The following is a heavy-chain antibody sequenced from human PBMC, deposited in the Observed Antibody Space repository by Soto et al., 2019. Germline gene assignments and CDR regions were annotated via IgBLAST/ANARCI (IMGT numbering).Heavy chain of an antibody. CDR2: ISSRSSTI. CDR1: GFTFSSYS. CDR3: AREDPQADY. V-gene: IGHV3-48*02. J-gene: IGHJ4*02. Sequence: EVQLVESGGRLVQPGGSLRLSCAASGFTFSSYSMNWVRQDPGKGLEWVSHISSRSSTIYYADSVKGRFTISRDNAKNSLYLQINSLRDEVTAVYYCAREDPQADYRGQGTLVTASS.